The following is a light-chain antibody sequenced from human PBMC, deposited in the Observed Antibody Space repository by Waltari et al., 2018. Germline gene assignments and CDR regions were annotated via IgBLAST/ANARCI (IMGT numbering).Light chain of an antibody. J-gene: IGLJ1*01. Sequence: QSALTQPASVSGSPGQSIPISCTGTSSDVGGYNYFPWYQQHPGKAPKLMIYAVTNRPSGVSNRFSGSKSGNTASLTISGLQAEDEADYYCSSYTSSNTLGFGTGTKVTVL. CDR3: SSYTSSNTLG. V-gene: IGLV2-14*03. CDR2: AVT. CDR1: SSDVGGYNY.